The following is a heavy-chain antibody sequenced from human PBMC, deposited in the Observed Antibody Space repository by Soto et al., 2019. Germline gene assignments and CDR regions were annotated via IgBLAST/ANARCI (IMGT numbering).Heavy chain of an antibody. CDR3: ARVEMASIK. CDR1: GASIRSGGFY. CDR2: IYYTGST. D-gene: IGHD5-12*01. V-gene: IGHV4-31*03. Sequence: SETLSLTCSVSGASIRSGGFYWSWLRQSPGKGLEWIGHIYYTGSTFVSPSLKGRLTISLDTSKNQFSLDLSSVTAADTAMYYCARVEMASIKWGRGTLVTVSS. J-gene: IGHJ4*02.